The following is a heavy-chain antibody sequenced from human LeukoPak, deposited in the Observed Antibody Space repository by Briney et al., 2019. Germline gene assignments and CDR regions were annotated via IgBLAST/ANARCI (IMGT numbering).Heavy chain of an antibody. J-gene: IGHJ4*02. V-gene: IGHV3-21*06. D-gene: IGHD4-23*01. CDR3: ARVHTVVTPFDS. Sequence: AGGSLRLSCAASGFTFSSYIMNWVRQAPGKGLEWVSSISSSNNYLYYADSVKGRFTISRDNAKNSLYLQMNSLRAEDTAVYYCARVHTVVTPFDSWGQGTLVTVSS. CDR1: GFTFSSYI. CDR2: ISSSNNYL.